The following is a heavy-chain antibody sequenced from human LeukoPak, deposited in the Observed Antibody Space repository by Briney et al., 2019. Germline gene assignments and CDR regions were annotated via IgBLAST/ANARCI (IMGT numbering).Heavy chain of an antibody. CDR2: ISGSGGST. CDR1: GFTFSSYA. D-gene: IGHD3-10*01. CDR3: AKVMYYYGSGNETDY. V-gene: IGHV3-23*01. J-gene: IGHJ4*02. Sequence: GGSLRLSCAASGFTFSSYAMSWVRQAPGKGLEWVSAISGSGGSTNYADSVKGRFTISRDNSKNTLYLQMNSLRAEDTAVYYCAKVMYYYGSGNETDYWGQGTLVTVSS.